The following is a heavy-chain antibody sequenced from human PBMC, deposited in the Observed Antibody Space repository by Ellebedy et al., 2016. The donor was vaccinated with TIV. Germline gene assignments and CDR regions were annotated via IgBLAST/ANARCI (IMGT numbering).Heavy chain of an antibody. D-gene: IGHD3-16*02. Sequence: AASVKVSCKASGYTFTSYYMHWVRQAPGQGLEWMGWINPNSGGTNYAQKFQGRVTMTRDTSISTAYMELSRLRSDDTAVYYCAIIMGPLGELSFDYWGQGTLVTVSS. J-gene: IGHJ4*02. V-gene: IGHV1-2*02. CDR1: GYTFTSYY. CDR3: AIIMGPLGELSFDY. CDR2: INPNSGGT.